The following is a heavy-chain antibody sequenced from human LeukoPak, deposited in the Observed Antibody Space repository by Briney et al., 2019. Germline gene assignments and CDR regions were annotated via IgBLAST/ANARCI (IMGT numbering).Heavy chain of an antibody. J-gene: IGHJ4*02. CDR2: ISAYNGNT. CDR3: ARWTNIVGAMDY. CDR1: GYTFTSYD. Sequence: ASVKVSCKASGYTFTSYDINWVRQAPGQGLEWMGWISAYNGNTNYAQKLQGRVTMTTDTSTSTAYMELRSPRSDDTAVYYCARWTNIVGAMDYWGQGTLVTVSS. D-gene: IGHD1-26*01. V-gene: IGHV1-18*01.